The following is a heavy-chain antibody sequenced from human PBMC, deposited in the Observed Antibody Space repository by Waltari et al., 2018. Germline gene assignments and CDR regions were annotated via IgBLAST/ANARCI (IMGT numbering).Heavy chain of an antibody. CDR2: IKQDGSEK. D-gene: IGHD6-13*01. J-gene: IGHJ4*02. V-gene: IGHV3-7*01. CDR1: GFPFSSYW. Sequence: EVELVESGGGWVQPGGSLRLSCAASGFPFSSYWMSRVRQAPGKGLEWVANIKQDGSEKYYGDSVKGRFTISRDNAKNSLYLQMNSLRAEDTAVYYCARVEAAAGTNFDYWGQGTLVTVSS. CDR3: ARVEAAAGTNFDY.